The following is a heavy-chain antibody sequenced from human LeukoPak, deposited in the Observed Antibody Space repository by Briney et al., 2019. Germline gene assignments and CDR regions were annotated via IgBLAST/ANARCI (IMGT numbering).Heavy chain of an antibody. V-gene: IGHV1-2*02. CDR3: ARSGFSTGFYLDF. CDR1: GYTFTSQF. Sequence: ASVKVSCKASGYTFTSQFIHWLRQAPGQGLEWMGWIDPPSGTPHYAQKFQDTVTMTRDTSIGTAYLEVHRLKSDDTAVYYCARSGFSTGFYLDFWGQGTLISVSS. J-gene: IGHJ4*02. CDR2: IDPPSGTP. D-gene: IGHD2-8*02.